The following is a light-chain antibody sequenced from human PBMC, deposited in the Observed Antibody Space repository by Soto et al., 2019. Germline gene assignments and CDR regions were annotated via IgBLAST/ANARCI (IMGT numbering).Light chain of an antibody. CDR3: QQSYSTPPT. V-gene: IGKV1-39*01. Sequence: DIQMTQSPSSLSASVGDRVTITCRASQSIDKYVNWYQQKPGKGPNLLIYAASNLRTGVPSRFSGSGSGTDFTLTISSLQPEDFATYYCQQSYSTPPTFGQGTRLEIK. J-gene: IGKJ5*01. CDR2: AAS. CDR1: QSIDKY.